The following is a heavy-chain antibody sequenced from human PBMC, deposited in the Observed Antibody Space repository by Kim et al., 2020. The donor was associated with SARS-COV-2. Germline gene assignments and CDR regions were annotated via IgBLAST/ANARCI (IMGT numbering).Heavy chain of an antibody. CDR3: ATGGMIVVPNDY. D-gene: IGHD3-22*01. Sequence: SETLSLTCTVSGGSISSSSYYWGWIRQPPGKGLEWIGSIYYSGSTYYNPSLKSRVTISVDTSKNQFSLKLSSVTAADTAVYYCATGGMIVVPNDYWGQGTLVTVSS. J-gene: IGHJ4*02. V-gene: IGHV4-39*01. CDR2: IYYSGST. CDR1: GGSISSSSYY.